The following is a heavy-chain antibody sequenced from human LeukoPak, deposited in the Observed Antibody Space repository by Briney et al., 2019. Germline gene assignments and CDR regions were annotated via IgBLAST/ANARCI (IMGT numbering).Heavy chain of an antibody. V-gene: IGHV4-61*02. CDR2: IYTSGST. Sequence: SQTLSLTCTVSGGAISSDTYYWSWIRQPAGKGLEWIGRIYTSGSTNYNPSLKSRVTISLATSKNQFSLKLSSVTAADTAVYYCARELGIWGQGTLVTVSS. J-gene: IGHJ4*02. D-gene: IGHD3-16*01. CDR3: ARELGI. CDR1: GGAISSDTYY.